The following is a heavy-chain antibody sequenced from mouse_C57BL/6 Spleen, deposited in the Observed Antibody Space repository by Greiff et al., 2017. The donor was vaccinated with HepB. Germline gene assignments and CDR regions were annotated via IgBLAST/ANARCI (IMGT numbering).Heavy chain of an antibody. V-gene: IGHV1-81*01. Sequence: VQLVESGAELARPGASVKLSCKASGYTFTSYGISWVKQRTGQGLEWIGEIYPRSGNTYYNEKFKGKATLTADKSSSTAYMELRSLTSEDSAVYFCARRELRPFDYWGQGTTLTVSS. J-gene: IGHJ2*01. CDR1: GYTFTSYG. CDR3: ARRELRPFDY. CDR2: IYPRSGNT. D-gene: IGHD3-2*02.